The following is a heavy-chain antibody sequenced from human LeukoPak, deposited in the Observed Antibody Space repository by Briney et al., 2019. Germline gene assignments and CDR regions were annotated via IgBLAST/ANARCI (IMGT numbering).Heavy chain of an antibody. CDR3: ARNTPGRVYFDY. Sequence: GRSLRLSCAASGFTFSSYVMHWVRQAPGKGLEWVSYISSSGSPIYYADSVKGRFTISRDNAKNSLYLQMNSLRDEDTAVYYCARNTPGRVYFDYWGQGTLVTVSS. V-gene: IGHV3-48*02. CDR2: ISSSGSPI. D-gene: IGHD1-26*01. CDR1: GFTFSSYV. J-gene: IGHJ4*02.